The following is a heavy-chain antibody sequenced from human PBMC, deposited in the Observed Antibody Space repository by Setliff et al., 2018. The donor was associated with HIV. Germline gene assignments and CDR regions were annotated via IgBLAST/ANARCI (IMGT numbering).Heavy chain of an antibody. D-gene: IGHD3-22*01. V-gene: IGHV3-30*02. J-gene: IGHJ3*02. Sequence: GGSLRLSCEMSSFIFKDYGMNWVRQAPGKGLEWVAFIRYDGSKKYHADSVKGRFTISRDNYKNTLYLQMNSLRAEDTAVYYRAKGDYYDTTYDAFDIWGQGTMVTVSS. CDR1: SFIFKDYG. CDR3: AKGDYYDTTYDAFDI. CDR2: IRYDGSKK.